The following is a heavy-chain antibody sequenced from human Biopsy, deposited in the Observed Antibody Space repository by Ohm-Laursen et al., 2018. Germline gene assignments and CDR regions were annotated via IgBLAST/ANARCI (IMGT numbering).Heavy chain of an antibody. V-gene: IGHV4-34*01. CDR3: ARGRGYCGGDCYPTYYYNYGMDG. CDR1: GYSVTNDYY. Sequence: TLSLTCAVSGYSVTNDYYWSWIRQPPGKGLEWIGEINHSGSTNNNPSLKSRVTISVDTSKNQFSLKVSSVTAADTAVYYCARGRGYCGGDCYPTYYYNYGMDGWGQGTTVTVSS. CDR2: INHSGST. J-gene: IGHJ6*02. D-gene: IGHD2-21*02.